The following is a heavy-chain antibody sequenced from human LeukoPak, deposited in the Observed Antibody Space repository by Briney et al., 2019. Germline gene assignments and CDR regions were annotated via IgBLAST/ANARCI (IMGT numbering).Heavy chain of an antibody. CDR2: ISYDGSNK. Sequence: PGRSLRLSCAASGFTFSSYGMHWVRQAPGKGLERVAVISYDGSNKYYADSVKGRFTISRDNSKNTLYLQMNSLRAEDTAVYYCAKEYSGYDSGVLDYWGQGTLVTVSS. CDR3: AKEYSGYDSGVLDY. D-gene: IGHD5-12*01. V-gene: IGHV3-30*18. J-gene: IGHJ4*02. CDR1: GFTFSSYG.